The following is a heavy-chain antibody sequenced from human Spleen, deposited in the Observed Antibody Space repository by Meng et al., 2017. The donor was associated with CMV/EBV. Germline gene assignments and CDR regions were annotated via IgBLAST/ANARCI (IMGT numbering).Heavy chain of an antibody. D-gene: IGHD6-13*01. Sequence: GYTLTGNWIHWVRQAPGQGLGWVAWINPKNGGTNYAQSYQGRVTLTRDTSINTAYMEVSRLTSDDTAVYYCARGGYSTSLRDFWYFNLWGRGTLVTSPQ. CDR3: ARGGYSTSLRDFWYFNL. CDR1: GYTLTGNW. J-gene: IGHJ2*01. V-gene: IGHV1-2*02. CDR2: INPKNGGT.